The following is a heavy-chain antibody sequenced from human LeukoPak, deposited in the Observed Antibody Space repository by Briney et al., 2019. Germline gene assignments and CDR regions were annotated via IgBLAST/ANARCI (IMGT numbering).Heavy chain of an antibody. J-gene: IGHJ4*02. CDR3: ARDPTFGGVITDDY. CDR2: ISSSSSYI. CDR1: GFTFSSYS. V-gene: IGHV3-21*01. D-gene: IGHD3-16*02. Sequence: GGSLRLSCAASGFTFSSYSMNWVRQAPGKGLEWVSSISSSSSYIYYADSVKGRFTISRDNAKNSLYLQMNSLRAEDTAVYYCARDPTFGGVITDDYWGQGTLVTVSS.